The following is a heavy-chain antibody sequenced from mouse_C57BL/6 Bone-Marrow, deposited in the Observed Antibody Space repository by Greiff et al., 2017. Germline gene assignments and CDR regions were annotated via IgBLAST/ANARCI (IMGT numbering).Heavy chain of an antibody. Sequence: EVQLVESGGGLVKPGGSLKLSCAASGFTFSDYGMHWVRQAPEKGLEWVAYISSGSSTIYYADTVKGRFTITRDNAKNTLFLQMTSLRSEDTAMYYCARGSSFDAMDYWGQGTSVTVSA. CDR2: ISSGSSTI. CDR3: ARGSSFDAMDY. V-gene: IGHV5-17*01. D-gene: IGHD1-1*01. CDR1: GFTFSDYG. J-gene: IGHJ4*01.